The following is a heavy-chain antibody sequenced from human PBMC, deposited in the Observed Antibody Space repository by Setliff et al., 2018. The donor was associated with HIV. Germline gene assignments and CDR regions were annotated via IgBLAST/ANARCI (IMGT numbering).Heavy chain of an antibody. Sequence: ASVKVSCKTSGYTFIHYDIHWVRQAPGERLEWLGWINTDTGNTKYSQKFQDRLTFTRDTSALTADMELSSLRSEDTAVYFCARGMNAVRYFDWLDAFDIWGRGTMVTVSS. CDR2: INTDTGNT. V-gene: IGHV1-3*04. D-gene: IGHD3-9*01. J-gene: IGHJ3*02. CDR3: ARGMNAVRYFDWLDAFDI. CDR1: GYTFIHYD.